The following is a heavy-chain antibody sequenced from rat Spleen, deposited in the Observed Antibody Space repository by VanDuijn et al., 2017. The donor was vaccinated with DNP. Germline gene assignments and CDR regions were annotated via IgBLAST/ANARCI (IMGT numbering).Heavy chain of an antibody. CDR1: GYSITGNY. Sequence: EVQLQESGPGLVKPSQSLSLTCSVTGYSITGNYWAWIRKLPGNKMEWIGHISYSGTTNYNPSLKSRISITRDTSKNQFFLQVNSVTTEDTATYYCARGATGDYWGQGVMVTVSS. D-gene: IGHD1-11*01. CDR3: ARGATGDY. J-gene: IGHJ2*01. V-gene: IGHV3-1*01. CDR2: ISYSGTT.